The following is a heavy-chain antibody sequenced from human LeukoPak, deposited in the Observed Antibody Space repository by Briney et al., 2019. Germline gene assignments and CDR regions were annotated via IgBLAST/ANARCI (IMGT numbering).Heavy chain of an antibody. V-gene: IGHV3-7*01. Sequence: PGGSLRLSCAASELTFGDYCMTWVRQGPGKGLEWVATITKDGAEKYYVDSVKGRFTISRDNAENSLYLHMSSLRAEDTAVYYCTRGGRYTSCYWFYWGQGTLVSVSS. CDR2: ITKDGAEK. CDR3: TRGGRYTSCYWFY. D-gene: IGHD2-15*01. J-gene: IGHJ4*02. CDR1: ELTFGDYC.